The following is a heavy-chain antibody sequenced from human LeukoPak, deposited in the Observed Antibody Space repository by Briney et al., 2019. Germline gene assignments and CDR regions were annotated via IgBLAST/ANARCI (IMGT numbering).Heavy chain of an antibody. CDR3: ARDSGSCSSTSCYTFMYYYYMDV. J-gene: IGHJ6*03. CDR1: GDSVSSNSAA. V-gene: IGHV6-1*01. Sequence: SQTLSLTCAISGDSVSSNSAAWNWIRQSPSRGLEWLGRTYYRSKWYNDYAVSVKSRITINPDTSKNQFSLQLNSVTPEDTAVYYCARDSGSCSSTSCYTFMYYYYMDVWGKGTTVTVSS. CDR2: TYYRSKWYN. D-gene: IGHD2-2*02.